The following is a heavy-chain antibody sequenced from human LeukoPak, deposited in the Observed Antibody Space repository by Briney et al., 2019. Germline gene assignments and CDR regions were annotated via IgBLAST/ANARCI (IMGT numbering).Heavy chain of an antibody. V-gene: IGHV4-59*01. J-gene: IGHJ3*02. Sequence: PSETLSLTCAVSGGSISDYYWSWIRQPPGKGLEWIGYIYNGDTNYNPSLKSRVTISVDTSKNQFSLKLSSVTAADTAVYYCARYRAFDIWGQGTMVTVSS. CDR2: IYNGDT. CDR3: ARYRAFDI. CDR1: GGSISDYY.